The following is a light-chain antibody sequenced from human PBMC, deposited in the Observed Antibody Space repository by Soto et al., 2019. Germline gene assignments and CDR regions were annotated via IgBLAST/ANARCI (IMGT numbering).Light chain of an antibody. J-gene: IGKJ1*01. V-gene: IGKV4-1*01. CDR2: WAS. CDR3: QHYLNTPQN. Sequence: DIVMTQSPDSLAVSLGERATINCKSSQSILYSPNNKNYLAWYQQKPGHPPKLLIYWASTRESGVPDRFSGSGSGTDFTLTISSLQAEDVAVYYCQHYLNTPQNFGQGTKVEIK. CDR1: QSILYSPNNKNY.